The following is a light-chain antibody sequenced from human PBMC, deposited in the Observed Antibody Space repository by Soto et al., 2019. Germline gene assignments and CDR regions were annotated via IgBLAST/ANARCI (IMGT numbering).Light chain of an antibody. CDR3: CSYAGTPTFRYV. V-gene: IGLV2-23*02. CDR2: EVT. Sequence: QSALTQPASASGSPGQSITISCTGTSSDIGSYNLVSWYQQNPGKAPKLIIYEVTERPSGVSSRFSGSKSGNTASLTISGLQAEDEADYYCCSYAGTPTFRYVFGAGTKLTVL. J-gene: IGLJ1*01. CDR1: SSDIGSYNL.